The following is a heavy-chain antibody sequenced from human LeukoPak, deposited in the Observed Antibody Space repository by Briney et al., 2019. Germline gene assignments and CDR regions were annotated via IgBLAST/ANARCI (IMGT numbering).Heavy chain of an antibody. V-gene: IGHV3-30*18. CDR2: ISYGGNYK. J-gene: IGHJ4*02. Sequence: PGGSLRPSCAASGFTFRNYGMHWVRQAPGKGLEWVAVISYGGNYKFYADSVKGRFTISRDTSKNTLYLQMNSLRTEDTAMYYCAKADSSDWYNLDFWGQGTLVTVST. CDR1: GFTFRNYG. CDR3: AKADSSDWYNLDF. D-gene: IGHD6-19*01.